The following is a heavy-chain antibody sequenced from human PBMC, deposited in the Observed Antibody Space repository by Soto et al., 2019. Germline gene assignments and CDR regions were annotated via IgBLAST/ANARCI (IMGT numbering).Heavy chain of an antibody. CDR2: ISYSGST. CDR3: ARDVYDSGWLSC. J-gene: IGHJ4*02. V-gene: IGHV4-59*11. CDR1: GGSISSHY. D-gene: IGHD3-22*01. Sequence: PSETLSLTCTVSGGSISSHYWSGSRQPPGKGLEWIGYISYSGSTKYKPSLESRVTISVDTPNNQVSLKLSSVTAADTALYHCARDVYDSGWLSCCGQGSPEPVSA.